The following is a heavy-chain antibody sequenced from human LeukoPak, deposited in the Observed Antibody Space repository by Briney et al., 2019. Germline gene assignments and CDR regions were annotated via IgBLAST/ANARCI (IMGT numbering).Heavy chain of an antibody. J-gene: IGHJ4*02. CDR2: ISAYNGNT. CDR3: ARGTGTREWLLSYYFDY. D-gene: IGHD3-3*01. V-gene: IGHV1-18*01. CDR1: GYTFTSYG. Sequence: ASVKVSCKASGYTFTSYGISWVRQAPGQGLEWMGWISAYNGNTNYAQKLQGRVTMTTDTPTSTAYMELRSLRSDDTAVYYCARGTGTREWLLSYYFDYWGQGTLVTVSS.